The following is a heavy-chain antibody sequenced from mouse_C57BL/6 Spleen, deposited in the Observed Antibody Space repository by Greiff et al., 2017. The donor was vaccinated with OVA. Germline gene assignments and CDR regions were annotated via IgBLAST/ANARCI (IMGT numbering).Heavy chain of an antibody. CDR2: IYPGDGDT. CDR3: ARGGTTVVAYYFDY. CDR1: GYAFSSYW. Sequence: VKLVESGAELVKPGASVKISCKASGYAFSSYWMNWVKQRPGKGLEWIGQIYPGDGDTNYNGKFKGKATLTADKSSSTAYMQLSSLTSEDSAVYFCARGGTTVVAYYFDYWGQGTTLTVSS. J-gene: IGHJ2*01. D-gene: IGHD1-1*01. V-gene: IGHV1-80*01.